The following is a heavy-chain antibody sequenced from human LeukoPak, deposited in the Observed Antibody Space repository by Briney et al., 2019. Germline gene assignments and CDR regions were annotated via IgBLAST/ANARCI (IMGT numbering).Heavy chain of an antibody. CDR1: GYTFTDYY. Sequence: ASVKVSCKASGYTFTDYYIHWVRQAPGQGLEWMGWINPNSGDTFYAQKFQGRVSMARDTSINTAYMELSRLRSDDTAVYYCARGLKSCINGVCYDRDWGQGTLVTVSS. D-gene: IGHD2-8*01. CDR2: INPNSGDT. V-gene: IGHV1-2*02. CDR3: ARGLKSCINGVCYDRD. J-gene: IGHJ4*02.